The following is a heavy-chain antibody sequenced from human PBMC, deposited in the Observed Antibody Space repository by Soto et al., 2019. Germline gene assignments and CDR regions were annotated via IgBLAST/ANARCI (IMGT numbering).Heavy chain of an antibody. V-gene: IGHV1-69*01. J-gene: IGHJ4*02. CDR2: IIPIFGAV. CDR3: ANFKTQLQQSLYYFDY. CDR1: GGTFSSYA. Sequence: QVQLVQSGAEVKKPGSSVKVSCKASGGTFSSYAISWVRQAPGQGLEWMGGIIPIFGAVIYAQKFQGRVTITAEESTSTAYMEMSSLRSEDTAVFYCANFKTQLQQSLYYFDYWGEGTLV. D-gene: IGHD6-13*01.